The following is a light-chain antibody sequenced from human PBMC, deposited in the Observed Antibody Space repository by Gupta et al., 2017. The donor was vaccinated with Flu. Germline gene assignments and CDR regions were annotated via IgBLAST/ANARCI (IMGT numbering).Light chain of an antibody. CDR3: AAWDDSLNGQE. J-gene: IGLJ2*01. Sequence: RVTISCSGSSSNIGTNNVNWYQQLPGTAPKLLIYRNNQRPSGVPDRFSGSKSGTSASLAISGLQSEDEANYYCAAWDDSLNGQEFGEGTDLTVL. CDR1: SSNIGTNN. CDR2: RNN. V-gene: IGLV1-44*01.